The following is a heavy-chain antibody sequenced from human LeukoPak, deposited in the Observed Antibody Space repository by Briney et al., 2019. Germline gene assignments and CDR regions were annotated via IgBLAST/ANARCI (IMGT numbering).Heavy chain of an antibody. V-gene: IGHV3-21*01. CDR1: GFTFSSYS. CDR2: ISGSSSYI. D-gene: IGHD4-17*01. CDR3: ARDRIDYGDLPADY. Sequence: GGSLRLSCAASGFTFSSYSMNWVRQAPGKGLEWVSSISGSSSYIYYADSVKGRFTISRDNAKNSLYLQMNSLRAEDTAVYYCARDRIDYGDLPADYWGQGTLVTVSS. J-gene: IGHJ4*02.